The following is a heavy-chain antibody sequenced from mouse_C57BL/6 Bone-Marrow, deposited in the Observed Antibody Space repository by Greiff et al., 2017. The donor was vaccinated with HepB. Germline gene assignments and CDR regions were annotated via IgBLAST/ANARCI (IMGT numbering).Heavy chain of an antibody. Sequence: QVQLKESGPELVKPGASVKISCKASGYAFSSSWMNWVKQRPGKGLEWIGRIYPGDGDTNYNGKFKGKATLTADKSSSTAYMQLSSLTSEDSAVYFCARVYYDYDPYYFDYWGQGTTLTVSS. D-gene: IGHD2-4*01. V-gene: IGHV1-82*01. CDR2: IYPGDGDT. J-gene: IGHJ2*01. CDR1: GYAFSSSW. CDR3: ARVYYDYDPYYFDY.